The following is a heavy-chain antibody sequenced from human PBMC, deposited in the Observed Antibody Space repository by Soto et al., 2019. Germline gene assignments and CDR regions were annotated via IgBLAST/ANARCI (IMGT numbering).Heavy chain of an antibody. CDR2: ISAYNGNT. CDR3: ARDRALGTGSSFMDV. J-gene: IGHJ6*02. V-gene: IGHV1-18*01. CDR1: GYTFTSYG. D-gene: IGHD1-1*01. Sequence: ASVKVSCKASGYTFTSYGISWVRQAPGQGLEWMGWISAYNGNTNYAQKLQGRVTMTTDTSTSTAYMELRSLRSDDTAVYYCARDRALGTGSSFMDVWGQGTTVTVSS.